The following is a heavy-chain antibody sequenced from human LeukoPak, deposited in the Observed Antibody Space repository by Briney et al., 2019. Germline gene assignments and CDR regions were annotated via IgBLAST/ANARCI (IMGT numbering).Heavy chain of an antibody. J-gene: IGHJ4*02. D-gene: IGHD6-13*01. CDR2: IYHSGST. CDR3: ARAQAAGTVFDY. V-gene: IGHV4-30-2*01. CDR1: GGSISSGGYY. Sequence: SQTLSLTCTVSGGSISSGGYYWSWIRQPPGKGLEWIGYIYHSGSTYYNPSLKSRVTISVDRSKNQFSLKLSSVTAADTAVYYCARAQAAGTVFDYWGQGTLVTVSS.